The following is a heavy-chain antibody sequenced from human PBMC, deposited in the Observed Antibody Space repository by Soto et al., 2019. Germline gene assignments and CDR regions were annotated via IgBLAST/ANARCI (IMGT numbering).Heavy chain of an antibody. Sequence: PSETLSLTCTVSGGSISSGGYYWSWIRQHPGKGLEWIGYIYYSGSTYYNPSLKSRVTISVDTSKNQFSLKLSSVTAADTAVYYCARGVAPAAATLPAYWGQGTPVTVSS. V-gene: IGHV4-31*03. CDR3: ARGVAPAAATLPAY. J-gene: IGHJ4*02. CDR1: GGSISSGGYY. D-gene: IGHD2-15*01. CDR2: IYYSGST.